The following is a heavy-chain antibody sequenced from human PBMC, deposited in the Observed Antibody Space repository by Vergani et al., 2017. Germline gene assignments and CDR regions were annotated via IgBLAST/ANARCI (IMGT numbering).Heavy chain of an antibody. V-gene: IGHV4-31*03. CDR1: GGSLSSGSYY. D-gene: IGHD4-23*01. Sequence: QVQLQESGPGLLKPSQTLSLTCTVSGGSLSSGSYYWSWVRQRPGKGLEWIGYIYNSGSTYYNPSLKSRVTISVDASKNQFSLKLSSVTAADTAVYYCASQDDHNGNPGAFDFWGQGTKVTVSS. J-gene: IGHJ3*01. CDR3: ASQDDHNGNPGAFDF. CDR2: IYNSGST.